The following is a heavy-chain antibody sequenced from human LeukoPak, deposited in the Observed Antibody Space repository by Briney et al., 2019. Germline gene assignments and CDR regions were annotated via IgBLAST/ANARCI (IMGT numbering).Heavy chain of an antibody. CDR2: IYSGGST. CDR1: GFTVSDSY. J-gene: IGHJ4*02. V-gene: IGHV3-66*02. D-gene: IGHD3-22*01. Sequence: GGSLRLSCAASGFTVSDSYMSWVRQAPGKGLEWVSVIYSGGSTYYADSVKGRFTISRDNSKNTLYLQMNSLRAEDTAVYYCAKDPGYSSGYYDYFDYWGQGTLVTVSS. CDR3: AKDPGYSSGYYDYFDY.